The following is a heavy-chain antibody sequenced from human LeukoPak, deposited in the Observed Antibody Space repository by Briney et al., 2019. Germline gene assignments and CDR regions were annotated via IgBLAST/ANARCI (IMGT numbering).Heavy chain of an antibody. J-gene: IGHJ4*02. V-gene: IGHV3-48*03. D-gene: IGHD3-3*01. Sequence: GGSLRLSCAASGFTFSSYEMNWVRQAPGKGLEWVSYISSSGSTIYYAASVKGRFTISRDNAKNSLYLQMNGLRAEDTAVYYCASFVFGVVISLDYWGQGTLVTVSS. CDR1: GFTFSSYE. CDR3: ASFVFGVVISLDY. CDR2: ISSSGSTI.